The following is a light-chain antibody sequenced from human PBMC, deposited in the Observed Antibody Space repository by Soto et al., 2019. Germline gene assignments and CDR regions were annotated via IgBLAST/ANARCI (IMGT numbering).Light chain of an antibody. CDR2: DNI. Sequence: SQPTQRHWVSLAAAHTARIFCGAANIETMRVHWYPQRPGQAPMLVVYDNIVRPSGTPERFTGSKAGSLATLTISRVEAGDEADYYCQVWESFSDHPYVFGGGTEGTVL. V-gene: IGLV3-21*02. CDR3: QVWESFSDHPYV. J-gene: IGLJ1*01. CDR1: NIETMR.